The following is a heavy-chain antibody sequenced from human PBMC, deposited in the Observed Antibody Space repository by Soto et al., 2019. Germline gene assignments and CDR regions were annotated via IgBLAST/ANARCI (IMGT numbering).Heavy chain of an antibody. J-gene: IGHJ2*01. CDR3: TTGLEYSGYVDTWYFDL. CDR1: GFTFSNAW. V-gene: IGHV3-15*01. CDR2: IKSKTDGGTT. D-gene: IGHD5-12*01. Sequence: EVQLVESGGGLVKPGGSLRLSCAASGFTFSNAWMSWVRQAPGKGLEWVGRIKSKTDGGTTDYAAPVKGRFTISRDDSKNTLYLQMNSLKTEDTAVYFCTTGLEYSGYVDTWYFDLWGRGTLVTVSS.